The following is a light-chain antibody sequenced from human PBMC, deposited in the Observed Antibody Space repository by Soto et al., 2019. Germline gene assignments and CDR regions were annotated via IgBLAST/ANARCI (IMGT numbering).Light chain of an antibody. CDR2: GNS. J-gene: IGLJ1*01. Sequence: QPVLTQPPSVSGAPGQRVTISCTGSSSNIGAGYDVHWYQQLPGTAPKLLIYGNSNRPSGVPDRFSGSKSGTSASLAITGLQAEDEADYYCQSYDSSLSGYGFGTGTKLTV. V-gene: IGLV1-40*01. CDR1: SSNIGAGYD. CDR3: QSYDSSLSGYG.